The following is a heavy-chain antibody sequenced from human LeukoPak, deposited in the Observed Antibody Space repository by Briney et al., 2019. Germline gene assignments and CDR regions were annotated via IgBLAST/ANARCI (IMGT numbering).Heavy chain of an antibody. J-gene: IGHJ4*02. D-gene: IGHD3-10*01. Sequence: GGTLRLSCAASGFTFSSYGMSWVRQAPGKGLEWVSAISGSGGSTYYADSVKGRFTISRDNSKNTLYLQMNSVRAEDTAVYYCAKALLLWFGELPFDYWGQGTLVTVSS. V-gene: IGHV3-23*01. CDR1: GFTFSSYG. CDR3: AKALLLWFGELPFDY. CDR2: ISGSGGST.